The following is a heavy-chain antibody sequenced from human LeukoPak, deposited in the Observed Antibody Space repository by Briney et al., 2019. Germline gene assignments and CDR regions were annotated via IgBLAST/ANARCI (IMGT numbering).Heavy chain of an antibody. D-gene: IGHD1-26*01. J-gene: IGHJ4*02. CDR2: ISSSSSPI. Sequence: GGSLRLSCAAPGFTFSSYNMKWGRQAPGKGLEWVSYISSSSSPIFYADSVKGRFTISRDNAKNSLYLQMNSQRDEDTSVYYCARGGSYCPDYWGQGTLVTVSS. CDR1: GFTFSSYN. V-gene: IGHV3-48*02. CDR3: ARGGSYCPDY.